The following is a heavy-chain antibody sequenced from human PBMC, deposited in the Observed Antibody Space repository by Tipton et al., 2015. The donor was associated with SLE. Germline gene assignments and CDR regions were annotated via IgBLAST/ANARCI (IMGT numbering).Heavy chain of an antibody. V-gene: IGHV4-39*07. D-gene: IGHD4-23*01. CDR2: IYHSGST. CDR1: GGSISSSSYY. CDR3: ARALSGNSNAFDI. Sequence: TLSLTCTVSGGSISSSSYYWSWIRQPPGKGLEWIGSIYHSGSTYYNPSLKSRVTISVDTSKNQFSLKLSSVTAADTAVYYCARALSGNSNAFDIWGQGTMVTVSS. J-gene: IGHJ3*02.